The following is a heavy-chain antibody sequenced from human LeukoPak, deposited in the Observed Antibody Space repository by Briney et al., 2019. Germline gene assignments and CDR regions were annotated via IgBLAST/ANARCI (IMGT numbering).Heavy chain of an antibody. Sequence: ASVKVSCKASGYTFTSYDINWVRQATGQGLEWMGWMNPNSSNTGYAQKFQGRVTMTRNTSISTAYMELSSLRSEDTAVYYCARRGPDSSSWYPYYYYYYYMDVWGKGTTVTVSS. CDR3: ARRGPDSSSWYPYYYYYYYMDV. CDR1: GYTFTSYD. D-gene: IGHD6-13*01. CDR2: MNPNSSNT. V-gene: IGHV1-8*01. J-gene: IGHJ6*03.